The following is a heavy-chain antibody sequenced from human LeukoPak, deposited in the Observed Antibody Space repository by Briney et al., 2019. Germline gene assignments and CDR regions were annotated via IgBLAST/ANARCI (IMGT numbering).Heavy chain of an antibody. D-gene: IGHD1-26*01. CDR2: ISNSGST. J-gene: IGHJ4*02. CDR1: GASVSSGTYF. Sequence: SETLSLTCTVSGASVSSGTYFWSWIRQPPGKGLEWIGYISNSGSTNYNPSLKSRVTISADTSKHQFSLKLSSVTAADTAVYYCARDRHAYSGTDYWGQGTLVTVSS. CDR3: ARDRHAYSGTDY. V-gene: IGHV4-61*01.